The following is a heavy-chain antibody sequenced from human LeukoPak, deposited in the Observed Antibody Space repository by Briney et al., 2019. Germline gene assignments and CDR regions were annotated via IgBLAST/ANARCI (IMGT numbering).Heavy chain of an antibody. J-gene: IGHJ5*02. Sequence: SETLSLTCTVSGGSISSGGYYWSWIRQHPGKGLEWIGYIYYSGSTYYNPSLKSRVTISVDTSKNQFPLKLSSVTAADTAVYYCARAPHPRYNWFDPWGQGTLVTVSS. CDR2: IYYSGST. V-gene: IGHV4-31*03. CDR3: ARAPHPRYNWFDP. CDR1: GGSISSGGYY.